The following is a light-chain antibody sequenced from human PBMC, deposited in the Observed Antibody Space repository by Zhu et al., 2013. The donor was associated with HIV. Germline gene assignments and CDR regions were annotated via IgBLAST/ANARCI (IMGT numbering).Light chain of an antibody. Sequence: SSELTQDPAVSVALGQTVRITCQGDSLRSYYASWYQQKPGQAPVRVIYGKNNRPSGIPDRFSGSSSGNTASLTITGAQAEDEADYYCAAWDDSQSGVVFGGGTKLTVL. CDR2: GKN. V-gene: IGLV3-19*02. CDR3: AAWDDSQSGVV. CDR1: SLRSYY. J-gene: IGLJ2*01.